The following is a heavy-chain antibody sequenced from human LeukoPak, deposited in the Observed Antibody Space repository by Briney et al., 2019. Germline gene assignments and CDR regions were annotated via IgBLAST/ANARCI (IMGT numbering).Heavy chain of an antibody. CDR1: GFTFSSYA. J-gene: IGHJ4*02. V-gene: IGHV3-23*01. D-gene: IGHD3-16*01. Sequence: GGSLRLSFAASGFTFSSYAMSWVRQAPGKGLEWVSAISGSGGSTYYADSVKGRFTISRDNSKNTLYLQMNSLRAEDTAVYYCAKDCLGGPKYYFDYWGQGTLVTVSS. CDR2: ISGSGGST. CDR3: AKDCLGGPKYYFDY.